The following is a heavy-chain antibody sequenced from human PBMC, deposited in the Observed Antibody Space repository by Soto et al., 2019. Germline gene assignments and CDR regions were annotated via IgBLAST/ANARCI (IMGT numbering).Heavy chain of an antibody. Sequence: GGSLRLSCAASGFTFSSYSMNWVRQAPGKGLEWVSSISSSSSYIYYADSVKGRFTISRDNAKNSLYLQMNSLRAEDTAVYYCASWSYSYGMDVWGQGTAVTVSS. J-gene: IGHJ6*02. D-gene: IGHD2-21*01. CDR2: ISSSSSYI. CDR1: GFTFSSYS. V-gene: IGHV3-21*01. CDR3: ASWSYSYGMDV.